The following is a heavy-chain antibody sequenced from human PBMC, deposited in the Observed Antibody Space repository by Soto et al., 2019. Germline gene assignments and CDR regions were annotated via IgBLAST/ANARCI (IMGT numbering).Heavy chain of an antibody. V-gene: IGHV3-11*01. J-gene: IGHJ6*03. D-gene: IGHD2-15*01. CDR2: TSSSGSTI. Sequence: GGSLRLSCAASGFTFSDYYMSWIRQAPGKGLEWVSYTSSSGSTIYYADSVKGRFTISRDNAKNSLYLQMNSLRAEDTAVYYCARPHTLYCSGGSCYYMDVWGKGTTVTVSS. CDR3: ARPHTLYCSGGSCYYMDV. CDR1: GFTFSDYY.